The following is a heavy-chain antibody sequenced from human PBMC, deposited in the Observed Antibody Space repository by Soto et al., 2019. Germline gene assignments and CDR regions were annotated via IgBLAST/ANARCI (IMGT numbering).Heavy chain of an antibody. V-gene: IGHV1-69*02. D-gene: IGHD2-2*02. J-gene: IGHJ4*02. CDR1: GGTFSSYT. Sequence: QVQLVQSGAEVKKPGSSVKVSCKASGGTFSSYTISWVRQAPGQGLEWMGRIIPILGIANYAQKFQGRVTCHADKSTSTAYMELRSLRSEDTAVYYCAMEYCSSTSCYRDYWGQGSLVTVSS. CDR3: AMEYCSSTSCYRDY. CDR2: IIPILGIA.